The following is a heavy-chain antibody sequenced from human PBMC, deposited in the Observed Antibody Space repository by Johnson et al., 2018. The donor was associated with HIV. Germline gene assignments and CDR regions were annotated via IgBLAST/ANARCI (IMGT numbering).Heavy chain of an antibody. D-gene: IGHD1-26*01. J-gene: IGHJ3*02. CDR2: ISSSGSTI. CDR3: ARDHWDWVGATDAFDI. V-gene: IGHV3-48*01. CDR1: GFTFDDYA. Sequence: VQLVESGGGLVQPGRSLRLSCAASGFTFDDYAMHWVRQAPGKGLEWVSYISSSGSTIYYADSVKGRFTISRDNSKNTRYLQMNSLRAEDTAVYYCARDHWDWVGATDAFDIWGQGTMVTVSS.